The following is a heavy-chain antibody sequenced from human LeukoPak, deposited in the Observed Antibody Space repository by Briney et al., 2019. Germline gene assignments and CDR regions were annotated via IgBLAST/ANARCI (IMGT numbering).Heavy chain of an antibody. Sequence: KPSETLSLTCTVSGGSISGFYWSCIRQPPGKELQWIGSIFYSESTNYNPSLKSRVTISVDTSKNQFSLKLSSVTAADTAVYYCARQRFLEWYFDYWGQGTLVTVSS. D-gene: IGHD3-3*01. J-gene: IGHJ4*02. CDR2: IFYSEST. V-gene: IGHV4-59*08. CDR1: GGSISGFY. CDR3: ARQRFLEWYFDY.